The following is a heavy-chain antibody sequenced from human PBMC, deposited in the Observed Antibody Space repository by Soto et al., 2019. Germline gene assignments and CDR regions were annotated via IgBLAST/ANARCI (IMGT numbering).Heavy chain of an antibody. CDR3: ARHDYGPDYIDY. J-gene: IGHJ4*02. D-gene: IGHD5-12*01. CDR2: IYYSGST. CDR1: GGSISSYY. V-gene: IGHV4-59*01. Sequence: SETLSLTCTVSGGSISSYYWSWIRQPPGKGLEWIGYIYYSGSTNYNPSLKSRVTISVDTSKNQFSLKLSSVTAADTAVYYCARHDYGPDYIDYWGQGTLVTVSS.